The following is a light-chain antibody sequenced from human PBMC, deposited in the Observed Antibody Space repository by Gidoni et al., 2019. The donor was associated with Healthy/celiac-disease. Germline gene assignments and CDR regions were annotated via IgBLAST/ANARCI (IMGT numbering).Light chain of an antibody. CDR3: QSYDSSLSGVV. CDR1: SSNIGAGYD. Sequence: QSVLTQPPSLSGAPGQRVTISCTGSSSNIGAGYDVHWYQQLPGTAPKLLFYGNSNRPSGVPYRFSGFKSGTSASLAITGLQAEDEADYYCQSYDSSLSGVVFGGGTKLTVL. J-gene: IGLJ2*01. V-gene: IGLV1-40*01. CDR2: GNS.